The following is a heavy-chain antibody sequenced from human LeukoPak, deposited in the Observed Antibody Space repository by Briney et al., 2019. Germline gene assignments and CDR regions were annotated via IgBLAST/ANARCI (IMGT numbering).Heavy chain of an antibody. CDR2: INHSGST. V-gene: IGHV4-34*01. CDR1: GGSFSGYY. CDR3: ARHSGGSGSNVNWFDP. D-gene: IGHD3-10*01. J-gene: IGHJ5*02. Sequence: SETLSLTCAVYGGSFSGYYWSWIRQPPGKGLEWIGEINHSGSTNYNPSLKSRVTISVDTSKNQFSLKLSSVTAADTAVYYCARHSGGSGSNVNWFDPWGQGTLVTVSS.